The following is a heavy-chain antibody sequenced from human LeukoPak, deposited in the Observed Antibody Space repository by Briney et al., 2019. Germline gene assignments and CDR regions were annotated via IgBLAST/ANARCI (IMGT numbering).Heavy chain of an antibody. CDR2: ISSSSSYI. CDR1: GFTFSSYS. D-gene: IGHD5-12*01. V-gene: IGHV3-21*01. CDR3: ARVGVSGYDSGGPNFDY. Sequence: GGSLRLSCAASGFTFSSYSMNWVRQAPGKGLEWISSISSSSSYIYYADSVKGRFTISRDNAKNSLYLQMNSLRAEDTAVYYCARVGVSGYDSGGPNFDYWGQGTLVTVSS. J-gene: IGHJ4*02.